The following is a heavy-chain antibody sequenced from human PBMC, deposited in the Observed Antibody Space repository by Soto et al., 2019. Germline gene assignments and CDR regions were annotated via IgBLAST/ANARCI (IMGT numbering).Heavy chain of an antibody. D-gene: IGHD6-13*01. CDR1: GFTFSSYG. V-gene: IGHV3-30*18. J-gene: IGHJ4*02. CDR2: ISYDGSNK. CDR3: AKDQGYSSSSPDY. Sequence: SLSLSCAASGFTFSSYGMHWVRQAPGKGLEWVAVISYDGSNKYYADSVKGRFTISRDNSKNTLYLQMNSLGAEDTAVYYCAKDQGYSSSSPDYWGQGTLVTVSS.